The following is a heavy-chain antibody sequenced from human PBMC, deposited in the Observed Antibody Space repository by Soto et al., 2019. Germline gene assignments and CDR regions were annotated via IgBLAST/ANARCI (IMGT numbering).Heavy chain of an antibody. J-gene: IGHJ4*02. Sequence: QVQLQQWGAGLLKPSETLSLTCAVYGGSFSGYYWSWIRQPPGKGLEWLGEINHSGSTNYNPSLKSRVTISVDTSKNQFSLKLSSVTAADTAVYYCARSIAAAGPSLDYWGQGTLVTVSS. CDR1: GGSFSGYY. CDR2: INHSGST. V-gene: IGHV4-34*01. CDR3: ARSIAAAGPSLDY. D-gene: IGHD6-13*01.